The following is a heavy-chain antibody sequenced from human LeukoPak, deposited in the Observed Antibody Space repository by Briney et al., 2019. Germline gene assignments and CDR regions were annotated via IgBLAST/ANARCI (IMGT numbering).Heavy chain of an antibody. CDR2: TRNKANSYTT. Sequence: GGSLRLSCAAFGFTFKIYTMNWVRQAPGKGLEWVGRTRNKANSYTTEYAASVKGRFTISRDDSKNSLYLQMNSLKTEDTAVYYCARIVAGTTSDYFDYWGQGTLVTVSS. J-gene: IGHJ4*02. D-gene: IGHD1-7*01. V-gene: IGHV3-72*01. CDR1: GFTFKIYT. CDR3: ARIVAGTTSDYFDY.